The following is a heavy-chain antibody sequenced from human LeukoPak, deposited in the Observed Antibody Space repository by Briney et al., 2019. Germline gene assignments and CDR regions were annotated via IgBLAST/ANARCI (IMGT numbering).Heavy chain of an antibody. CDR1: GFTFSSYA. V-gene: IGHV3-23*01. CDR3: AKQDGATTSHFDY. D-gene: IGHD5-12*01. CDR2: ISGNGGST. J-gene: IGHJ4*02. Sequence: GGSLRLSCAASGFTFSSYAMSWVRQAPGKGLEWVAAISGNGGSTYYADSVKGRFTISRDNSKNTLYLQMNSLRAEDTAVYYWAKQDGATTSHFDYWGQGTLVTVS.